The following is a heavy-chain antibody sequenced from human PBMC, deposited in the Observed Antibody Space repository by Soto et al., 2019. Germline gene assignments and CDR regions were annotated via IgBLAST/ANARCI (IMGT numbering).Heavy chain of an antibody. D-gene: IGHD4-17*01. Sequence: EVQLLESGVGLVQPGGSLRLSCAASGFTFSSYAMSWVRQAPAKGREWVSAISGSGGSTYYADSVKGRFTISRYNSENTLYLEMNGLRAEDTAVYYCAKAQTQRFYGDYGDFDYWGQGTMVTVSS. V-gene: IGHV3-23*01. CDR2: ISGSGGST. CDR3: AKAQTQRFYGDYGDFDY. J-gene: IGHJ4*02. CDR1: GFTFSSYA.